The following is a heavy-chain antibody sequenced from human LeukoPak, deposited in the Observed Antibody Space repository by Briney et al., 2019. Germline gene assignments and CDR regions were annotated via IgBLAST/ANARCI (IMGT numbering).Heavy chain of an antibody. V-gene: IGHV3-23*01. CDR3: ARGYYYDSSASDY. CDR1: EFTFDNYA. CDR2: ISGSGYYS. D-gene: IGHD3-22*01. J-gene: IGHJ4*02. Sequence: GGSLRLSCAASEFTFDNYAMSWVRQAPGKGLEWVSVISGSGYYSYYADSVKGRFTVSRDNSKTTLYLQMNSLRADDTAVYYCARGYYYDSSASDYWGQGTLVTVSS.